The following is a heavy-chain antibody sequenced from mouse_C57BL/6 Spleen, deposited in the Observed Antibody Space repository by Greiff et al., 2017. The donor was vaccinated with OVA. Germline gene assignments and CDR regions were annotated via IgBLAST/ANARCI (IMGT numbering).Heavy chain of an antibody. CDR2: ISSGSSTI. J-gene: IGHJ2*01. CDR1: GFTFSDYG. CDR3: ANLLLRY. V-gene: IGHV5-17*01. D-gene: IGHD1-1*01. Sequence: EVLLVESGGGLVKPGGSLKLSCAASGFTFSDYGMHWVRQAPEKGLEWVAYISSGSSTIYYADTLKGRFTISRDNAKNTRFLQMTSLRSEDTAMYYCANLLLRYWGQGTTLTVSS.